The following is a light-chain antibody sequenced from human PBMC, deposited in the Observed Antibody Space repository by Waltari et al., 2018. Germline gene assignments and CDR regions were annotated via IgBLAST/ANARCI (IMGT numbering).Light chain of an antibody. CDR1: RSIADG. CDR2: KAS. J-gene: IGKJ2*01. Sequence: DIQMTQSPSTLSASVGDRVTITCRASRSIADGLAWYQQKVGEAPKLLIYKASNLQGGVSSRFSGRGSGTEFALTITSLQPDDSATYYCQQYSRYSYTFGQGTKLEIK. CDR3: QQYSRYSYT. V-gene: IGKV1-5*03.